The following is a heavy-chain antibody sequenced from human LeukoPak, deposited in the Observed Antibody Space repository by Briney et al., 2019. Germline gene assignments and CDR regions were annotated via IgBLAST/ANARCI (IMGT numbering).Heavy chain of an antibody. CDR1: GGTFSSYA. J-gene: IGHJ5*02. Sequence: ASVKVSCKASGGTFSSYAISWVRQAPGQGLEWMGGIIPIFGTANYAQKFQGRVTITTDESTSTAYMELSSLRSEDTAVYYCAGEDYCSSTSCYGSWFDPWGQGTLVTVSS. D-gene: IGHD2-2*01. CDR2: IIPIFGTA. CDR3: AGEDYCSSTSCYGSWFDP. V-gene: IGHV1-69*05.